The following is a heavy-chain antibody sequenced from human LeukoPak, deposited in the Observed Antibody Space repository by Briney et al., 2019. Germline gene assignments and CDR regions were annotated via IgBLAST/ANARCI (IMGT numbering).Heavy chain of an antibody. Sequence: PSETLSLTCTVSGGSISSYYWNWIRQPPGKGLGWIGYIYYTGSTSYNPSLKSRVTISVDTSKNQFSLRLTSVTAADTAVYYCARQRAVADAFDIWGQGAMVTVSS. V-gene: IGHV4-59*08. CDR1: GGSISSYY. J-gene: IGHJ3*02. CDR2: IYYTGST. D-gene: IGHD6-19*01. CDR3: ARQRAVADAFDI.